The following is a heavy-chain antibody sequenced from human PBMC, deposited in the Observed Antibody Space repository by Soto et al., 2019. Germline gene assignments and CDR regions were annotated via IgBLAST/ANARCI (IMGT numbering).Heavy chain of an antibody. D-gene: IGHD2-2*01. CDR1: GFIFSSYG. J-gene: IGHJ6*02. CDR2: IWFDGSNK. CDR3: ARPYCSSSSCYSTPAYYYYGMDV. V-gene: IGHV3-33*01. Sequence: QVQLVESGGGVVQPWRSVRLSCAASGFIFSSYGMHWVRQAPGKGLEWVAVIWFDGSNKYYADSVKGRFTISRDNSKNTVYLQMNSLRAEATAVYYCARPYCSSSSCYSTPAYYYYGMDVWGQWNTVTVSS.